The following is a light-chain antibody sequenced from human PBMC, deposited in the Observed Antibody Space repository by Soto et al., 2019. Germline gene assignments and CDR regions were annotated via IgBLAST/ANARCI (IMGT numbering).Light chain of an antibody. J-gene: IGKJ1*01. Sequence: IALTQAPRPLAFSPRERATLSCRGSQRLSSNCLAWFQQKPCQAPRLLIYGASSRATGIPERFSGSGSGTDFTLTISTLEPEDLAVYYCQQYGTSVWTFGQGTKVDIK. CDR3: QQYGTSVWT. CDR2: GAS. V-gene: IGKV3-20*01. CDR1: QRLSSNC.